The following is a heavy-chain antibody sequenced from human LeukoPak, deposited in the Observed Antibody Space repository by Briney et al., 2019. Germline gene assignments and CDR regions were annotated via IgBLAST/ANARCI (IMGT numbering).Heavy chain of an antibody. Sequence: GASVRVSCKASGGTFSSYAISWVRQAPGQGLEWMGWISAYNGNTNYAQKLQGRVTMTTDTSTSTAYMELRNLRSDDTAVYYCARGPTEWGNWFDPWGQGTLVTVSS. CDR1: GGTFSSYA. V-gene: IGHV1-18*01. CDR3: ARGPTEWGNWFDP. J-gene: IGHJ5*02. D-gene: IGHD1-26*01. CDR2: ISAYNGNT.